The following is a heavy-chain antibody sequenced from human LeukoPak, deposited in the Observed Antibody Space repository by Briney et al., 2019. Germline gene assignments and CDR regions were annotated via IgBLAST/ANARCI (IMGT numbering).Heavy chain of an antibody. CDR3: ARNRYGYNFGY. D-gene: IGHD5-24*01. V-gene: IGHV1-2*02. Sequence: GASVKVSCKASGYTFTDYYLHWVRQAPGQGLEWMGWINPNSGGTNYAQKFQGRVTMTRDTSISTAYMELSSLTSDDTAVYYCARNRYGYNFGYWAQGTLVTVSS. J-gene: IGHJ4*02. CDR1: GYTFTDYY. CDR2: INPNSGGT.